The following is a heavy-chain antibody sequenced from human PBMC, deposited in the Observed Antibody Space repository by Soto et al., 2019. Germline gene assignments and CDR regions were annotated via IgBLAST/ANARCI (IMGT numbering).Heavy chain of an antibody. CDR2: INHSGST. CDR1: GGSFSGYY. D-gene: IGHD3-3*01. Sequence: PSESLSLTCAVYGGSFSGYYWSWIRQPPGKGLEWIGEINHSGSTNYNPSLKSRVTISVDTSKNQFSLKLSSVTAADTAVYYCARGEPITIFGVVPYYFDYWGQGTLVTVPS. J-gene: IGHJ4*02. V-gene: IGHV4-34*01. CDR3: ARGEPITIFGVVPYYFDY.